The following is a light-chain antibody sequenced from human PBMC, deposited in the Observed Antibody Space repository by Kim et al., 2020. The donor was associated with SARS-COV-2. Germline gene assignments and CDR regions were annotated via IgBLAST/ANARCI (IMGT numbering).Light chain of an antibody. Sequence: DVVMTQSPLSLPVTLGQPASISCRSSQSLVYSDGNTYLSWFQQRPGQSPRRLIYTASKRDSGVPDRFSGSGSGTDFTLKISRVQAEDVGVYYCMQGTHWPLTFGGGTKVDIK. V-gene: IGKV2-30*01. CDR2: TAS. CDR3: MQGTHWPLT. CDR1: QSLVYSDGNTY. J-gene: IGKJ4*01.